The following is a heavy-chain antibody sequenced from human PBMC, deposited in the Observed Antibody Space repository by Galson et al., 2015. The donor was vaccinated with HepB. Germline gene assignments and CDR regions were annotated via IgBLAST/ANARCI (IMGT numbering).Heavy chain of an antibody. CDR2: IDWDDDK. CDR3: ARIKWERGRSDYSYMDI. J-gene: IGHJ6*03. Sequence: PALVKPTQTLTLTCTFSGFSLSTSGMCVSWIRQPPGKALEWLARIDWDDDKYYSTSLKTRLTISKDTSKNQVVLTMTNMDPVDTATYYGARIKWERGRSDYSYMDIWCKGTTVNVSS. D-gene: IGHD1-26*01. V-gene: IGHV2-70*11. CDR1: GFSLSTSGMC.